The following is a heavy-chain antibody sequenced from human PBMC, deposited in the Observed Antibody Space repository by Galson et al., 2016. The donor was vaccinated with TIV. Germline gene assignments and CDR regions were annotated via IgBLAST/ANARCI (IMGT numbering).Heavy chain of an antibody. V-gene: IGHV3-30*02. CDR3: AKDGYASPIGLPPGTLLQEHL. CDR2: IRFDGSNE. Sequence: SLRLSCAASGFTFTTYGMYWVRQAPGKGLEWVAFIRFDGSNEYYADSVKGRFTISRDNSKKTVYLLMNSLRPEDTAVYYCAKDGYASPIGLPPGTLLQEHLWG. CDR1: GFTFTTYG. D-gene: IGHD5-18*01. J-gene: IGHJ6*01.